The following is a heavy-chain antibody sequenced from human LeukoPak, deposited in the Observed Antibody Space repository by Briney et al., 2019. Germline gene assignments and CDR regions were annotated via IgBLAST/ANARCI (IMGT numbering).Heavy chain of an antibody. CDR2: ISYDGSNK. V-gene: IGHV3-30*18. J-gene: IGHJ4*02. Sequence: GGSLRLSCAASGFTFSSYGMHWVRQAPGKGLEWVAVISYDGSNKYYADSVKGRFTISRDNSKDTLYLQMDSLRAEDTAVYYCAKEEQYSYAIWGQGTLVTVSS. D-gene: IGHD5-18*01. CDR3: AKEEQYSYAI. CDR1: GFTFSSYG.